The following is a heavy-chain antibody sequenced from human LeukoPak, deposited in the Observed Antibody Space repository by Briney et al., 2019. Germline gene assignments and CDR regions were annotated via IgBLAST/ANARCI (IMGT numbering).Heavy chain of an antibody. Sequence: GGSLRLSCAASGFTFSSYDMNWVRQAPGKGLEWVSYISSSGSNIYYADSVKGRFTISRDNAKNSLFLQMNSLRDDDTAVYYCARGRYYDSSGYFDYWGQGTLVTVSS. CDR2: ISSSGSNI. D-gene: IGHD3-22*01. V-gene: IGHV3-48*02. CDR3: ARGRYYDSSGYFDY. CDR1: GFTFSSYD. J-gene: IGHJ4*02.